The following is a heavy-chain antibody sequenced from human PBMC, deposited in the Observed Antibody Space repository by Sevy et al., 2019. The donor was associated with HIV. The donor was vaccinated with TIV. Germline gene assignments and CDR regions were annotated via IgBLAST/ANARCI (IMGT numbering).Heavy chain of an antibody. Sequence: SENLSLTCTVSGGSISSSSYYWGWIRQPPGKGLEWIGSIYYSGSTYYNPSLKSRVTISVDTSKNQFSLKLSSVTAADTAVYYCARHTLGNYVWGSSFDYWGQGTLVTVSS. D-gene: IGHD3-16*01. CDR2: IYYSGST. CDR3: ARHTLGNYVWGSSFDY. J-gene: IGHJ4*02. CDR1: GGSISSSSYY. V-gene: IGHV4-39*01.